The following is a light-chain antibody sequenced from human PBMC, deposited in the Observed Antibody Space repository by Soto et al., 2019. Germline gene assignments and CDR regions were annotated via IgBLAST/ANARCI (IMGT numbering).Light chain of an antibody. CDR3: LQYDSSSLT. V-gene: IGKV1-5*01. CDR1: RSISDW. CDR2: DAS. J-gene: IGKJ1*01. Sequence: DIQMTQSPSTLSPSVGDRITITCRASRSISDWLAWYQQKPGKAPKLLIFDASSLKSGVPSRFSGSGSGTDFTLTISSLHPDYVATYYCLQYDSSSLTFGQGTKVEIK.